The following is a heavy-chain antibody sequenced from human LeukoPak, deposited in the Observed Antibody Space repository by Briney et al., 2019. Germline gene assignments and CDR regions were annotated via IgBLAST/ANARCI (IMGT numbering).Heavy chain of an antibody. D-gene: IGHD2-15*01. CDR2: ISSSSSTI. J-gene: IGHJ6*03. CDR3: ARGERKLVLRYYYYYMDV. Sequence: PGGSLRLSCAASGVTFSSYSMNWVRQAPGKGLEWVSYISSSSSTIYYADSVKGRFTISRDNAKNSLYLQMNSLRAEDTAVYYCARGERKLVLRYYYYYMDVWGKGTTVTVSS. V-gene: IGHV3-48*01. CDR1: GVTFSSYS.